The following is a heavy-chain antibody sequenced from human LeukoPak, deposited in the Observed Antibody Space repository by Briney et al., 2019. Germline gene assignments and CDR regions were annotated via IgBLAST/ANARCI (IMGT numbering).Heavy chain of an antibody. CDR2: IYYSGST. J-gene: IGHJ4*02. CDR1: GGSISSSSYY. V-gene: IGHV4-61*05. Sequence: SETLSLTCTVSGGSISSSSYYWGWIRQPPGKGLEWIGYIYYSGSTNYNPSLKSRVTISVDTSKNQFSLKLSSVTAADTAVYYCASTYYYDSSGYKFDYWGQGTLVTVSS. D-gene: IGHD3-22*01. CDR3: ASTYYYDSSGYKFDY.